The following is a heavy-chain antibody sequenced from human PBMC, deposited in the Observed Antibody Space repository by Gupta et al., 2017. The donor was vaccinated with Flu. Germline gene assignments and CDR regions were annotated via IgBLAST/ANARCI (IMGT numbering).Heavy chain of an antibody. V-gene: IGHV4-61*02. CDR3: ARXRWGYNYGSGSPSGWFDP. J-gene: IGHJ5*02. D-gene: IGHD3-10*01. CDR2: IYTTGNT. Sequence: QVQLQESGPGLVKPSQTLSLTCTVSGGSISSSDYYWSWIRQPAGKGLEWIGRIYTTGNTNYNPSLKSRATILMDTSKNQFSLKLNSMTAADXAXYYCARXRWGYNYGSGSPSGWFDPWGQGTLVIVSS. CDR1: GGSISSSDYY.